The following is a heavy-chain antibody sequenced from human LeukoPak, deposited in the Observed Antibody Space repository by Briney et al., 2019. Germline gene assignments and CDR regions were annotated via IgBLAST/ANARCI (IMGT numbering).Heavy chain of an antibody. D-gene: IGHD6-13*01. J-gene: IGHJ4*02. V-gene: IGHV4-28*05. Sequence: SETLSLTCAVSGYSISTSNYWAWIRQPPGKGLEWIGHIYYSGGIYYNPSLKSRVTMSVDASKNQFSLKLSSVTAVDTAVYYCAKRGNSWDLFDYWGQGTLVTVSS. CDR3: AKRGNSWDLFDY. CDR1: GYSISTSNY. CDR2: IYYSGGI.